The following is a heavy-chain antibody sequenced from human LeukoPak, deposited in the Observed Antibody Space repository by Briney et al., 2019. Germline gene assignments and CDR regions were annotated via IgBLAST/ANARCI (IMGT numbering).Heavy chain of an antibody. CDR2: ISAYNGNT. Sequence: SVKVSCKASGYTFTSYGISWVRQAPGQGLEWMGWISAYNGNTNYAQKLQGRVTMTTDTSTSTAYMELRSLRSDDTAVYYCARDGQDYYDSSGYDYRLNWFDPWGQGTLVTVSS. J-gene: IGHJ5*02. CDR1: GYTFTSYG. V-gene: IGHV1-18*01. D-gene: IGHD3-22*01. CDR3: ARDGQDYYDSSGYDYRLNWFDP.